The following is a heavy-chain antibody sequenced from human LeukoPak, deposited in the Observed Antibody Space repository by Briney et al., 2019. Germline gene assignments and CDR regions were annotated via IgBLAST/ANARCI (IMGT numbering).Heavy chain of an antibody. CDR2: ISSSSSYI. CDR3: AAIYYYGSGSYSDS. D-gene: IGHD3-10*01. J-gene: IGHJ5*02. V-gene: IGHV3-21*01. Sequence: GGSLRLSCAPSGFTFSSYSMNWVRQAPGKGLEWFSSISSSSSYIYYADSVKGRFTISRDNAKNSLYLQMNSLRAEDTAVYYCAAIYYYGSGSYSDSWGQGTLVTVSS. CDR1: GFTFSSYS.